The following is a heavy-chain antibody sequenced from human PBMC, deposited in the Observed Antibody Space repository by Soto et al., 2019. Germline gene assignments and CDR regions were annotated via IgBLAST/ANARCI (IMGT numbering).Heavy chain of an antibody. CDR3: ASSYCGGDCSVLYYYYGMDV. Sequence: ASVKVSCMASGYTFSSYGISWVRQAPGQGLEWMGWISAYNGNTNYAQKLQGRVTMTTDTSTSTAYMELRSLRSDDTAVYYCASSYCGGDCSVLYYYYGMDVWGQGTTVTVS. J-gene: IGHJ6*02. V-gene: IGHV1-18*01. D-gene: IGHD2-21*02. CDR2: ISAYNGNT. CDR1: GYTFSSYG.